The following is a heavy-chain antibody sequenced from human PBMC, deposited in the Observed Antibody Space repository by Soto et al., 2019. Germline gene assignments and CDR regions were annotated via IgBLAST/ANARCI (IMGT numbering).Heavy chain of an antibody. D-gene: IGHD3-10*01. J-gene: IGHJ5*02. V-gene: IGHV3-30-3*01. CDR1: GFTFSSYA. CDR3: ARDPQGSFCYTSS. CDR2: ISKDGNSK. Sequence: SLILSYAASGFTFSSYAIHWVRQAPGKGLEGVTIISKDGNSKHYADSGKGRFTISRDDSKNTLVLQMNSLRAEDTAVYYCARDPQGSFCYTSSWGQGT.